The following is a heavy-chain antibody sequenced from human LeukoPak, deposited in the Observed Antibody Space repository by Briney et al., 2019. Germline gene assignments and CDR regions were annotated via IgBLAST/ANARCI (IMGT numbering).Heavy chain of an antibody. D-gene: IGHD6-19*01. CDR1: GFTFSSYA. J-gene: IGHJ4*02. CDR2: ISSNGIST. CDR3: ARRAPGFSSGWLDY. V-gene: IGHV3-64*01. Sequence: GGSLRLSCAASGFTFSSYAMHWVRQAPGKGLEYVSAISSNGISTFYANSVKGRFIVSRDNSKNTLYLQMGSLRAEDLAVYYCARRAPGFSSGWLDYWGQGTLVTVSS.